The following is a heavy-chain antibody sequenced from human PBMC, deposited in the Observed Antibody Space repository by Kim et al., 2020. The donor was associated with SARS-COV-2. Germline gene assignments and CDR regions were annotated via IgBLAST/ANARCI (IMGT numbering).Heavy chain of an antibody. CDR2: ISYDGSNK. Sequence: GGSLRLSCAASGFTFSSYAMHWVRQAPGKGLEWVAVISYDGSNKYYADSVKGRFTISRDNSKNTLYLQMNSLRAEDTAVYYCARARYLYYYYGMDVWGQGTTVTVSS. CDR1: GFTFSSYA. D-gene: IGHD3-16*02. V-gene: IGHV3-30-3*01. CDR3: ARARYLYYYYGMDV. J-gene: IGHJ6*02.